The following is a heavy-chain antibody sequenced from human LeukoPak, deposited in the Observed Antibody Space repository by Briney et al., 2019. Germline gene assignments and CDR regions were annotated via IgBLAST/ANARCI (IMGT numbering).Heavy chain of an antibody. V-gene: IGHV1-46*01. CDR3: ARDLGSRDGYNPPNLFDN. D-gene: IGHD5-24*01. CDR2: INPSGGST. Sequence: ASVKVSCKASGYTFTSYYMHWVRQAPGQGLEWMGIINPSGGSTSYAQKFQGRDTMTRDMSTSTVYMELSSLRSDDTAVYYCARDLGSRDGYNPPNLFDNWGQGTLVTVSS. CDR1: GYTFTSYY. J-gene: IGHJ4*02.